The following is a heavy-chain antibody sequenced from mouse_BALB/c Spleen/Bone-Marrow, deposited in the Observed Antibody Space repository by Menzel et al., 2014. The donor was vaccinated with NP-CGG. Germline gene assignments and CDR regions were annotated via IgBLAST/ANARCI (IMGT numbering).Heavy chain of an antibody. V-gene: IGHV14-3*02. CDR2: IDTANGNT. CDR3: ARYGNGLMDY. CDR1: GFNIKDTY. D-gene: IGHD2-1*01. Sequence: VQLQQSGAELVKPGASVKLSCTAPGFNIKDTYMHWVKQRPEQGLEWIGRIDTANGNTKYDPKFQGKATITADTSSNTAYLQLSSLTSEDTAVYYCARYGNGLMDYWGQGTSVTVSS. J-gene: IGHJ4*01.